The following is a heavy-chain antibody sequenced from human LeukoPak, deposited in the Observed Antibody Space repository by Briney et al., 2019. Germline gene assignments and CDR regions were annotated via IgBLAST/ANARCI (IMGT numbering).Heavy chain of an antibody. V-gene: IGHV4-59*08. CDR1: GDSLSSHY. Sequence: SETLSPTCTVSGDSLSSHYWSWIRQPPGKGLEWIGYIYGSGSTHYDPSLRSRVTISKDTSKNQFSLKLTSVTAADTAVYYCARNVGWYSHDSWGQGTLVTVSS. J-gene: IGHJ4*02. CDR2: IYGSGST. D-gene: IGHD6-19*01. CDR3: ARNVGWYSHDS.